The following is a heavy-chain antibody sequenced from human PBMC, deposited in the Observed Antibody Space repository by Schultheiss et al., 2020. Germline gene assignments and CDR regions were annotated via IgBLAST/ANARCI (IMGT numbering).Heavy chain of an antibody. CDR3: AKPHHVLRFLEWLLS. V-gene: IGHV3-48*01. Sequence: GGSLRLSCAASGFTFSSYSMIWVRQAPGKGLEWVSYISSSSSTIYYADSVKGRFTISRDNSKNTLYLQMNSLRAEDTAVYYCAKPHHVLRFLEWLLSWGQGTLVTVSS. D-gene: IGHD3-3*01. CDR1: GFTFSSYS. CDR2: ISSSSSTI. J-gene: IGHJ5*02.